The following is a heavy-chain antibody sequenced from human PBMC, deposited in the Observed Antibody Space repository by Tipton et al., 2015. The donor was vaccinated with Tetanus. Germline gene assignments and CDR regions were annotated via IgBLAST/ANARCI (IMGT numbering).Heavy chain of an antibody. J-gene: IGHJ4*02. Sequence: SLRLSCAASGFIFGSYGIHWVRQAPGKGLEWVAVSWYDGTDTYYADAVKGRFTISRDNSKNTLYLQMNSLRAEDTAAYYCAREADCSGGSCFSGDFDNWGQGTQVTVSS. D-gene: IGHD2-15*01. CDR2: SWYDGTDT. CDR3: AREADCSGGSCFSGDFDN. CDR1: GFIFGSYG. V-gene: IGHV3-33*01.